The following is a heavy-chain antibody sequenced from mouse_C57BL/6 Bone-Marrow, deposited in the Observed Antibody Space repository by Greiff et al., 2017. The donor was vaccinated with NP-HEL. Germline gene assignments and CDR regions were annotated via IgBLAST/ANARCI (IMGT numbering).Heavy chain of an antibody. CDR1: GYTFTDYY. CDR2: INPNNGGT. J-gene: IGHJ1*03. CDR3: AFVYWYFDV. V-gene: IGHV1-26*01. Sequence: VQLQQSGPELVKPGASVKISCKASGYTFTDYYMNWVKQSHGKSLEWIGDINPNNGGTSYNQKFKGKATLTVDKSSSTAYMELRSLTSEDSAVYYCAFVYWYFDVWGTGTTVTVSS.